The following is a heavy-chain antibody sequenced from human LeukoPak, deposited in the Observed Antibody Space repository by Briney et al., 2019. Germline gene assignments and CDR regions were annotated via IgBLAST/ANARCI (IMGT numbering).Heavy chain of an antibody. V-gene: IGHV4-59*01. Sequence: SETLSLTCTVSGGSISSYYWSWIRQPPGKGLGWIGYIYYSGSTNYNPSLKSRVTISVDTSKNQFSLRLSSVTAADTAVYYCARDSGMGATTFGYWGQGTLVTVSS. CDR3: ARDSGMGATTFGY. D-gene: IGHD1-26*01. CDR1: GGSISSYY. J-gene: IGHJ4*02. CDR2: IYYSGST.